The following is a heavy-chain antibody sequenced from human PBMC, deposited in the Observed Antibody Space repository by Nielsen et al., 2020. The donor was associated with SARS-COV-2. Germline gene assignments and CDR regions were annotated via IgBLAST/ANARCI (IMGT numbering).Heavy chain of an antibody. CDR3: AKEAERAFDY. CDR1: GFTFSSYA. Sequence: GESLKISCAASGFTFSSYAMSWARQAPGKGLEWVSAISGSGGSTYYADSVKGRFTISRDNSKNTLYLQMNSLRAEDTAVYYCAKEAERAFDYWGQGTLVTVSS. V-gene: IGHV3-23*01. CDR2: ISGSGGST. J-gene: IGHJ4*02.